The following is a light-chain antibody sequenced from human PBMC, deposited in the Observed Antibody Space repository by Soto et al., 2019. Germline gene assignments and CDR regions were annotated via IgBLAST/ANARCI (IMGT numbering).Light chain of an antibody. CDR3: QHLNSYPFT. Sequence: DIQLTQSPSFLSASVGDRVTITCRASQGITSYLAWYQQKPGKAPKLLIYAASTLRSGVPSRFSGSGSGTAFTLTISSLQPEDFATYYCQHLNSYPFTFGPGTKVDIK. V-gene: IGKV1-9*01. CDR2: AAS. CDR1: QGITSY. J-gene: IGKJ3*01.